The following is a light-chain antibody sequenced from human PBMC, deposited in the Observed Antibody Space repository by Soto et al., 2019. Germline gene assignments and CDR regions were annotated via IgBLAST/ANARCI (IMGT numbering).Light chain of an antibody. CDR2: MAS. CDR3: HQYNNYPYT. CDR1: QSISSL. J-gene: IGKJ2*01. V-gene: IGKV1-5*03. Sequence: DIPMTQSPSTLSASVGDRVTITCRASQSISSLLAWYQQKPGRAPQLLIYMASTLESGVPSRFSGSGSGTEFTLTISSLQPDDFAAYFCHQYNNYPYTFGQGTKLEIK.